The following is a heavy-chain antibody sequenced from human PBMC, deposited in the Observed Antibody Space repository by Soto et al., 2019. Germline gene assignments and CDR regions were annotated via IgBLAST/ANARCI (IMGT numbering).Heavy chain of an antibody. CDR1: GGSFSGYY. J-gene: IGHJ6*02. CDR2: INHSGST. CDR3: ARGLGLRYFDWSPGYYYGMDV. Sequence: SETLSLTCAVYGGSFSGYYWSWIRQPPGKGLEWIGEINHSGSTNYNPSLKSRVTISVDTSKNQFSLKLSSVTAADTAVYYCARGLGLRYFDWSPGYYYGMDVWGQGTTVTVSS. V-gene: IGHV4-34*01. D-gene: IGHD3-9*01.